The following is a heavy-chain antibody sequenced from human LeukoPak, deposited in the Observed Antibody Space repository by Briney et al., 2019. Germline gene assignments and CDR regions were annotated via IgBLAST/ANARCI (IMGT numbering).Heavy chain of an antibody. CDR1: GFTFSGRW. CDR3: ALYTYGYSFDY. Sequence: GGSLRLSCAASGFTFSGRWMSWVRQAPGKGPEWVANIKQDGSENHYVDPVKGRFTISRDNAKNSLYLQMNSLRVEDTAVYYCALYTYGYSFDYWGQGALVIVSS. V-gene: IGHV3-7*03. D-gene: IGHD3-10*01. CDR2: IKQDGSEN. J-gene: IGHJ4*02.